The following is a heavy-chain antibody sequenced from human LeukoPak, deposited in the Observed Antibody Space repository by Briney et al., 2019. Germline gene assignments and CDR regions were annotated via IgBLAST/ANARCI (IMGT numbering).Heavy chain of an antibody. J-gene: IGHJ6*02. CDR1: GGSISSYY. CDR3: ARDSYGSGSYYKRHYYYYGMDV. V-gene: IGHV4-4*07. D-gene: IGHD3-10*01. CDR2: IYTSGST. Sequence: SETLSLTCTVSGGSISSYYWSWIRQPAGKGLEWIGRIYTSGSTNYNPSLKSRVTVSVDTSKNQFSLKLSSVTAADTAVYYCARDSYGSGSYYKRHYYYYGMDVWGQGTTVTVSS.